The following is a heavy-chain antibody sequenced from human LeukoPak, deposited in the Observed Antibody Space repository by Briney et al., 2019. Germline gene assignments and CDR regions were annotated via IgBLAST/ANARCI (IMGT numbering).Heavy chain of an antibody. V-gene: IGHV4-31*03. Sequence: PSGTLSLTCTVSGGSISSGGYYWSWIRQHPGKGLEWIGYIYYSGSTYYNPSVKSRVTISVDTSKNQFSLKLSSVTAADTAVYYCARGAGYETGFDYWGQGTLVTVSS. CDR2: IYYSGST. CDR3: ARGAGYETGFDY. D-gene: IGHD5-12*01. CDR1: GGSISSGGYY. J-gene: IGHJ4*02.